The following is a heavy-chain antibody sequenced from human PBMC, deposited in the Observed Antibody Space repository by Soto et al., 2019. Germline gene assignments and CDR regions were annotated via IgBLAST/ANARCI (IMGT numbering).Heavy chain of an antibody. CDR3: ARDRRIAAAWVSYYFDY. D-gene: IGHD6-13*01. V-gene: IGHV3-74*01. CDR1: GFTFSSYW. J-gene: IGHJ4*02. Sequence: PGGSLRLSCAASGFTFSSYWMHWVRQAPGKGLVWVSRINSDGSSTSYADSVKGRFTISRDNAKNTLYLQMNSLRAEDTAVYYCARDRRIAAAWVSYYFDYWGQGTPVTVSS. CDR2: INSDGSST.